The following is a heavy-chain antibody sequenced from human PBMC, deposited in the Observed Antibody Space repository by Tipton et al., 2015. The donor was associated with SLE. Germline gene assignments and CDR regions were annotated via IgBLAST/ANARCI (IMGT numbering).Heavy chain of an antibody. D-gene: IGHD3-22*01. Sequence: SLRLSCAASGFTFSTYEMNWVRQAPGKGLEWVSYISSSGNIIYFADSVKGRFTISRDNAKSSLYLQMNSLRAEDTAVYYCARDQYYYDSSGSYSNDAFDIWGQGTMVTVSS. CDR2: ISSSGNII. V-gene: IGHV3-48*03. J-gene: IGHJ3*02. CDR3: ARDQYYYDSSGSYSNDAFDI. CDR1: GFTFSTYE.